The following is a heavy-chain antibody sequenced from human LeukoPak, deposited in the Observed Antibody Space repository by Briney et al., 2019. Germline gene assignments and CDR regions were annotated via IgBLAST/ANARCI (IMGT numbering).Heavy chain of an antibody. Sequence: SVTVSCKASGGTFSSYAISWVRQAPGQGLEWMGGIIPIFGTANYAQKFQGRVTITADESTSTAYMELSSLRSDDTAVYYCARNYYDSSGYSNNDYWGQGTLVTVSS. V-gene: IGHV1-69*13. CDR3: ARNYYDSSGYSNNDY. D-gene: IGHD3-22*01. CDR2: IIPIFGTA. J-gene: IGHJ4*02. CDR1: GGTFSSYA.